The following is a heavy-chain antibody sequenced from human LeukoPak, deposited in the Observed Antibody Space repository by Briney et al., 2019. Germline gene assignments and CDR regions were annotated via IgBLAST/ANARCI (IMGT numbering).Heavy chain of an antibody. CDR1: GFAFSNFW. J-gene: IGHJ4*02. V-gene: IGHV3-7*03. D-gene: IGHD1-14*01. CDR2: IKQNGSEE. Sequence: GGSLRLSCTASGFAFSNFWMSWVRQAAGKGLEWVANIKQNGSEETYIDSVKGRFIISRDNAKSSLSLQMNSLRGEDMAVYYCADPGMGYWGQGTLVTVSS. CDR3: ADPGMGY.